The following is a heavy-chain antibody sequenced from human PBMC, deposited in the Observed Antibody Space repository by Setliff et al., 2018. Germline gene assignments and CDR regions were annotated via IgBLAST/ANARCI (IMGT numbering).Heavy chain of an antibody. D-gene: IGHD1-20*01. V-gene: IGHV1-69*10. CDR2: IIPILGIP. Sequence: SVKVSCKASGGTFSSYGISWVRQAPGQGLEWMGGIIPILGIPNYAQKFQGRVTITADESTSTAYMELSSLRSEDTAMYYCARDLITGTTEYYYGMDVWGQGTTVTVSS. CDR1: GGTFSSYG. J-gene: IGHJ6*02. CDR3: ARDLITGTTEYYYGMDV.